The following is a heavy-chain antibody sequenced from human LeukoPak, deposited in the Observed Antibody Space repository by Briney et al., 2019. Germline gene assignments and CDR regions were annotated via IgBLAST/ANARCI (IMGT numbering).Heavy chain of an antibody. CDR2: MYSSGDT. D-gene: IGHD6-19*01. V-gene: IGHV4-4*07. Sequence: SETLSLTCTVSGGSISGYYWTWIRQPADKRLEWLGRMYSSGDTYYNPALRSRLTLSLDTAKNQISLEVKSVTAADTAVYYCARDSKGSGWYDDAFDIWGQGTMVTVSS. J-gene: IGHJ3*02. CDR3: ARDSKGSGWYDDAFDI. CDR1: GGSISGYY.